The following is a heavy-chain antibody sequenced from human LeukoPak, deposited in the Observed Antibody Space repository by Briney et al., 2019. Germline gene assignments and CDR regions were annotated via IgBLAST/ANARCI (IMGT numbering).Heavy chain of an antibody. J-gene: IGHJ4*02. CDR1: GFTFRAYG. D-gene: IGHD2-21*02. V-gene: IGHV3-43*02. CDR2: ISGDGGST. CDR3: ARDQGVEVTQPTYYFDY. Sequence: GGSLRLSCTASGFTFRAYGMYWVRQAPGKGLEWVSLISGDGGSTDYADSVKGRFTISRDNSKNTLYLQMNGLGTEDTAVYYCARDQGVEVTQPTYYFDYWGQGTLVTVSS.